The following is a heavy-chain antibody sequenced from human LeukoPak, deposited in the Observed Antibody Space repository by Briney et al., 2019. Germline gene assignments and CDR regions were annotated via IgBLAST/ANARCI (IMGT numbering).Heavy chain of an antibody. CDR2: IDHSGST. V-gene: IGHV4-34*01. Sequence: SETLSLTCDVYGGSFSGFYWNWIRQPPGKGLEWIGEIDHSGSTNYNPSLKSRVTISVDRANNQFSLKLSSVTAADTAVYYCARVPGPNWFDPWGQGTLVIVSS. J-gene: IGHJ5*02. CDR1: GGSFSGFY. CDR3: ARVPGPNWFDP.